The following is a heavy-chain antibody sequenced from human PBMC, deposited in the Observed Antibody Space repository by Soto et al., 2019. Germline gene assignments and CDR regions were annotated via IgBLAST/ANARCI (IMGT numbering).Heavy chain of an antibody. V-gene: IGHV3-30-3*01. CDR1: GFSFSISP. CDR3: AKDRAAMVLYYYYGMDV. CDR2: ISYDGTNK. J-gene: IGHJ6*02. D-gene: IGHD5-18*01. Sequence: GGSLRLSCAASGFSFSISPMHWVRQAPGKGPEWVALISYDGTNKFYADSVKGRFTISRDNSKSTLYLQVDSLRPEDAAVYYCAKDRAAMVLYYYYGMDVWGQGTTVTAP.